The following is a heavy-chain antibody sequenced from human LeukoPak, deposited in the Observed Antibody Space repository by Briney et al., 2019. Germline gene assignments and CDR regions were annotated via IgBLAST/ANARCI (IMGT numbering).Heavy chain of an antibody. CDR1: GGSISSSSYY. CDR2: IYYSGST. V-gene: IGHV4-61*05. Sequence: SETLSLTCTASGGSISSSSYYWGWIRQPPGKGLEWIGYIYYSGSTNYNPSLKSRVTISVDTSKNQFSLKLSSVTAADTAVYYCARGLRYGMDVWGQGTTVTVSS. J-gene: IGHJ6*02. CDR3: ARGLRYGMDV.